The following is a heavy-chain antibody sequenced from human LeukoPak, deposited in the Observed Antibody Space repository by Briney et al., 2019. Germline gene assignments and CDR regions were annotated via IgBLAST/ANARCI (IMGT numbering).Heavy chain of an antibody. CDR3: ARVGANWNPAPGWFDP. V-gene: IGHV4-39*07. CDR2: IYYSGST. Sequence: SETLSLTCTVSSGSISSNSYFWGWIRQPPGKGLEWVGSIYYSGSTYYNPSLKSRVTISIDTSKNQFSLKLSSVTAADTAVYYCARVGANWNPAPGWFDPWGQGTLVTVSS. J-gene: IGHJ5*02. CDR1: SGSISSNSYF. D-gene: IGHD1-20*01.